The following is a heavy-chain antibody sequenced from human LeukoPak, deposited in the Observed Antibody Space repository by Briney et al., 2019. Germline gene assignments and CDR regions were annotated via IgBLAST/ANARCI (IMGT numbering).Heavy chain of an antibody. CDR3: ARGRPHGNDY. D-gene: IGHD4-23*01. CDR2: ISYDGSNK. J-gene: IGHJ4*02. CDR1: GFTFSSYG. Sequence: PGGSLRLSCAASGFTFSSYGMHWVRQAPGKGLEWVALISYDGSNKYYADSVKGRFTISRDNSKNTLYLQMNSLRAEDTAVYYCARGRPHGNDYWGQGTLVTVSS. V-gene: IGHV3-30*03.